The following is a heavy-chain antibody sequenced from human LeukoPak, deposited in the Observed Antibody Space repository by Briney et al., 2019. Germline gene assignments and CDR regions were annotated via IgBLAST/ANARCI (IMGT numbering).Heavy chain of an antibody. CDR1: GFVFDTHS. Sequence: PGGSLRLSCAASGFVFDTHSMAWVRQAPGEGLEWVSYIGGSPPTTYYADSVKGRFTISRDNAKNSLYLQMNSLRVEDTAVYYCARVSGSGWHFDYWGQGSLVTVSS. V-gene: IGHV3-48*04. CDR2: IGGSPPTT. J-gene: IGHJ4*02. D-gene: IGHD6-19*01. CDR3: ARVSGSGWHFDY.